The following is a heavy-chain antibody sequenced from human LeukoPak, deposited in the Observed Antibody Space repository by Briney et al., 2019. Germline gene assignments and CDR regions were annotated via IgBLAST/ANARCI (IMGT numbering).Heavy chain of an antibody. V-gene: IGHV3-7*01. CDR1: GFTFSSYW. Sequence: GGSLRLSCAASGFTFSSYWMSWVRQAPGKGLEWVANIKQDGSEKYYVDSVKGRFTISRDNAKNSLYLQMNSLRAEDTAVYYCARDNSGYTSAWTGGDWGQGTPVTVSS. D-gene: IGHD6-19*01. J-gene: IGHJ4*02. CDR2: IKQDGSEK. CDR3: ARDNSGYTSAWTGGD.